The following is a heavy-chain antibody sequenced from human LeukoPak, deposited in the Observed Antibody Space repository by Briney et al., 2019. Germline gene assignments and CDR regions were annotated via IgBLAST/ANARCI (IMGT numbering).Heavy chain of an antibody. CDR1: GGSISSGSYY. V-gene: IGHV4-61*02. J-gene: IGHJ6*03. Sequence: SETLSLTCTVSGGSISSGSYYWSWIRQPAGKGLEWIGRIYTSGSTNYNPSLKSRVTISVDTSKNQFSLKLSSVTAADTAVYYCARGGGSSWYGYYYYVGVWGKGTTVTVSS. CDR3: ARGGGSSWYGYYYYVGV. CDR2: IYTSGST. D-gene: IGHD6-13*01.